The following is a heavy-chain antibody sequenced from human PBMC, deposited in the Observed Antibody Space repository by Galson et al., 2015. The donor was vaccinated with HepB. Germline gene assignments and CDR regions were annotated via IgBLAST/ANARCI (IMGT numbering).Heavy chain of an antibody. J-gene: IGHJ6*02. CDR2: IFYSGST. V-gene: IGHV4-61*01. D-gene: IGHD3-10*01. Sequence: SETLSLTCTVSGGPISSGSHYWIWVRQPPGKRLEWIGYIFYSGSTNFTPSLRSRVTMSEDTSKSQFSLSLRSVTVADTAVYYCARGFGARIQTLDSWGQGTTVTVSS. CDR3: ARGFGARIQTLDS. CDR1: GGPISSGSHY.